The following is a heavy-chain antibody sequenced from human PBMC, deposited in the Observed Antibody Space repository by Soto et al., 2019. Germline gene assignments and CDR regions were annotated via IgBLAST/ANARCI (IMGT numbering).Heavy chain of an antibody. Sequence: GGSLRLSCAVSGFTFTNYWMSWVRQAPGKGLEWVANIRPDGNEIHYVDSVKGRFTISRDNAKNSLYLQMNSLRAEDTAVYYCARDRSTGWFDPWGQGTLVTVSS. V-gene: IGHV3-7*01. J-gene: IGHJ5*02. CDR2: IRPDGNEI. CDR3: ARDRSTGWFDP. CDR1: GFTFTNYW.